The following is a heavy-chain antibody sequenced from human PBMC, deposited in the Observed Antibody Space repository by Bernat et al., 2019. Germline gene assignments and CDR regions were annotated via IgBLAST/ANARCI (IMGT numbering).Heavy chain of an antibody. Sequence: EVQLVESGGGLVQPGGSLRLSCAASGFTFSSYWMSWVRQAPGKGLEWVANIKQDGSEKYYVDSVKGRFTISRDNAKNSLYLQMNSLRAEDTAVYYCAREGRYDFWSGHYYYYYGMDVWGQGTTVTVSS. V-gene: IGHV3-7*03. J-gene: IGHJ6*02. D-gene: IGHD3-3*01. CDR2: IKQDGSEK. CDR3: AREGRYDFWSGHYYYYYGMDV. CDR1: GFTFSSYW.